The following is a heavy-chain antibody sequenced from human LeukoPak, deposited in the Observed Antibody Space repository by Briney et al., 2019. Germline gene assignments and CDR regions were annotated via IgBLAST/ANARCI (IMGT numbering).Heavy chain of an antibody. D-gene: IGHD3-22*01. Sequence: ASVKVSCKASGYTFTSYYMHWVRQAPGQGLEWMGIINPSGGSTSYALKFQGRVTMTRDTSTSTVYMELSSLRSEDTAVYYCARDRIGGSSGYYCRPLDYWGQGTLVTVSS. V-gene: IGHV1-46*03. CDR1: GYTFTSYY. J-gene: IGHJ4*02. CDR3: ARDRIGGSSGYYCRPLDY. CDR2: INPSGGST.